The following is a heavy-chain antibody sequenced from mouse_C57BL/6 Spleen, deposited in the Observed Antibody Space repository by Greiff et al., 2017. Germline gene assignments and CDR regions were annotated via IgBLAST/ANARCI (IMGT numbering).Heavy chain of an antibody. CDR2: ISDGGSYT. CDR3: ARDNPTWFAY. Sequence: EVMLVESGGGLVKPGGSLKLSCAASGFTFSSYAMSWVRQTPEKRLEWVATISDGGSYTYYPDNVKGRFTISRDNAKNNLYLQMSHLKSEDTAMYYCARDNPTWFAYWGQGTLVTVSA. V-gene: IGHV5-4*01. J-gene: IGHJ3*01. CDR1: GFTFSSYA.